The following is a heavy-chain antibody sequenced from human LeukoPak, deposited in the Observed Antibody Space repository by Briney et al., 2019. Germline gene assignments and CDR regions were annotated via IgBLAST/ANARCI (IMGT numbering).Heavy chain of an antibody. CDR1: GYTFASYG. CDR2: ISAYDGNT. V-gene: IGHV1-18*01. D-gene: IGHD3-22*01. Sequence: ASVKVSCKASGYTFASYGISWVRQAPGQGLEWMGWISAYDGNTNYAQKLQGRVTMTTGASTSIAYMELRSLKSEDTAVYYCARAPPNSYDSDAPFNYWGKGPLVTVSS. CDR3: ARAPPNSYDSDAPFNY. J-gene: IGHJ4*02.